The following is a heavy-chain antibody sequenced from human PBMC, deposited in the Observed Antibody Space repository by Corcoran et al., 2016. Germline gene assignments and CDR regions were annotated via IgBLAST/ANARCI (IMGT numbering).Heavy chain of an antibody. Sequence: QVQLQESGPGLVKPSETLSLTCTVSGGSVSSGSYYWSWIRQPPGKGLEWIGYIYYSGSTNYNPPLKSRVTISVDTSKNQFSLKLSSVTAADTAVYYCARGRPEDGLDYWGQGTLVTVSS. V-gene: IGHV4-61*01. CDR1: GGSVSSGSYY. D-gene: IGHD2-15*01. CDR2: IYYSGST. J-gene: IGHJ4*02. CDR3: ARGRPEDGLDY.